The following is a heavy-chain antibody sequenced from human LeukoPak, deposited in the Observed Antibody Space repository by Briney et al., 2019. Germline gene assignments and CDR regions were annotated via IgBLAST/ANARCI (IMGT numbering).Heavy chain of an antibody. V-gene: IGHV3-23*01. CDR1: GFTFSSYA. J-gene: IGHJ5*02. Sequence: PGGSLRLSCSASGFTFSSYAMSWVRQAPGKGLEWVSAISGSGGSTYYADSVKGRFTISRDNSKNTLYLQMNSLRAEDTAVYYCARRDSSSWYDWFDPWGQGTLVTVSS. CDR2: ISGSGGST. D-gene: IGHD6-13*01. CDR3: ARRDSSSWYDWFDP.